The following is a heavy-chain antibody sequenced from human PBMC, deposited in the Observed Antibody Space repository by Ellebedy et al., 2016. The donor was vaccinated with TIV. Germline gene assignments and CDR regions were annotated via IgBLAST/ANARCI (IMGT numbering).Heavy chain of an antibody. J-gene: IGHJ6*02. V-gene: IGHV3-30*04. D-gene: IGHD5-12*01. CDR3: VREVAEGQGDMDV. CDR1: GFTFNSYA. Sequence: PGGSLRLSCAASGFTFNSYAMHWVRQAPGKGLEWVALIWFNGKLKYYTDSVKGRFTLSRDNSRSRLFLQMNNLRADDTGVYYCVREVAEGQGDMDVWGQGTTVVVSS. CDR2: IWFNGKLK.